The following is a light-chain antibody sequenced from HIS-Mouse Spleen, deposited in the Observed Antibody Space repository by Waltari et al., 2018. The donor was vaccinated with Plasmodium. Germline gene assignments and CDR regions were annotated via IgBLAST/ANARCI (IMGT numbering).Light chain of an antibody. CDR3: YSTDSSGNHRV. J-gene: IGLJ3*02. CDR2: EDS. Sequence: SYELTQPPSVSVSPGQTARITCSGDALPKKYAYWYQQKSGQAPGLVIYEDSKRPSGIPGRFSGSSSGTMATLTNSGAQVEDEADYYCYSTDSSGNHRVFGGGTKLTVL. CDR1: ALPKKY. V-gene: IGLV3-10*01.